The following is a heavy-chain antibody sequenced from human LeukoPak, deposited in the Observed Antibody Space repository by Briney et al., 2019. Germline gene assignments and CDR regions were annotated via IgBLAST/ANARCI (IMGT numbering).Heavy chain of an antibody. D-gene: IGHD6-13*01. CDR2: IKQDGSEK. V-gene: IGHV3-7*01. CDR1: GFTFSSYW. Sequence: GSLRLSCAASGFTFSSYWMSWVRQAPGKGLEWVANIKQDGSEKYYVDSVKGRFTISRDNAKNSLYLQMNSLRAEDTAVYYCARGGQQLVPRYFDYWGQGTLVTVSS. CDR3: ARGGQQLVPRYFDY. J-gene: IGHJ4*02.